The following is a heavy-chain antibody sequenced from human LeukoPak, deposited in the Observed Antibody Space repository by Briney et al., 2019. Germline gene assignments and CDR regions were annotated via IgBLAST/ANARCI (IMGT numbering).Heavy chain of an antibody. CDR2: IYHSGST. V-gene: IGHV4-30-2*01. CDR1: GGSISSGGYS. CDR3: ARGHYDFPWYFDY. Sequence: SETLSLTCAVSGGSISSGGYSWSWIRQPPGKGLEWIGYIYHSGSTYYNPSLKSRVTISVDRSKNQFSLKLSSVTAADTAVYYCARGHYDFPWYFDYWGQGTLVTVSS. D-gene: IGHD3-3*01. J-gene: IGHJ4*02.